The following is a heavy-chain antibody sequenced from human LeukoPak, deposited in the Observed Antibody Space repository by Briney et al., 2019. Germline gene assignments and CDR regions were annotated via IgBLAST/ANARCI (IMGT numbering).Heavy chain of an antibody. V-gene: IGHV3-74*01. D-gene: IGHD1-1*01. J-gene: IGHJ5*01. CDR1: GFTFTNFW. CDR2: IQTDGST. Sequence: GGSLRLSCAASGFTFTNFWLNWVRQTPGKGLMWVSRIQTDGSTRYAESVKGRFTISRDNAKNTVYLQMNTLSAENTAIYYCARGLHWNDFNWFDSWGQGTLVTVSS. CDR3: ARGLHWNDFNWFDS.